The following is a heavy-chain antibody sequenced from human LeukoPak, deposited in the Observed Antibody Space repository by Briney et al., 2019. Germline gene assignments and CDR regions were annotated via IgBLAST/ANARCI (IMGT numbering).Heavy chain of an antibody. J-gene: IGHJ6*02. V-gene: IGHV1-2*02. CDR2: INPETGDT. CDR3: ARGYYVMDV. CDR1: GYTFTGRY. Sequence: ASVKVSCKASGYTFTGRYLCWARQTPGQGLQWMGWINPETGDTKYAQNFQGRVTMTRDTTISTVYMELKALTSDDTAVYYCARGYYVMDVWGQGTTVTVSS.